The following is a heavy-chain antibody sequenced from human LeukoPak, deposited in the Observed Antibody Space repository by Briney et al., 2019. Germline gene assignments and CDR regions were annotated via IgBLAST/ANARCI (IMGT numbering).Heavy chain of an antibody. D-gene: IGHD6-19*01. Sequence: SGPTLVKPTQTLTLTCTFSGFPLSTSGVGVGWIRQPPGKALEWLALIYWDDDKRYSPSLKSRLTITKDTSKNQVVLTMTNMDPVDTATYYCAHRGDARAVAGSRAFDIWGQGTMVTVSS. V-gene: IGHV2-5*02. CDR3: AHRGDARAVAGSRAFDI. J-gene: IGHJ3*02. CDR1: GFPLSTSGVG. CDR2: IYWDDDK.